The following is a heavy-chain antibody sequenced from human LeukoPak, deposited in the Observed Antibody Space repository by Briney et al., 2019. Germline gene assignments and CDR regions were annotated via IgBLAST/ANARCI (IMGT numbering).Heavy chain of an antibody. D-gene: IGHD2-2*02. CDR2: ISSSSTYI. CDR1: GFIFNTYA. CDR3: AREKGRYCSSTSCYMEAFDI. V-gene: IGHV3-21*04. Sequence: GGSMRLSCAASGFIFNTYAMSCVRQAPGKGLEWVSSISSSSTYIHYADSVKGRFTISRDNAQNSLYLQMTSLRSDDTAVYYCAREKGRYCSSTSCYMEAFDIWGQGTMVTVSS. J-gene: IGHJ3*02.